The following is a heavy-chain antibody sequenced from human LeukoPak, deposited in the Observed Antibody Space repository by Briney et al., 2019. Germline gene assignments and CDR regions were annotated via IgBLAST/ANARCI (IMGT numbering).Heavy chain of an antibody. Sequence: GASVKVSCKASGYTFTSQYMHWVRQAPGQGLEWMGVINPSSGSTTYAQKFQGRVTMTRDTSTSTVYMELSSLRSEDTAVYYCARPSSSGLYYFDYWGQGTLVTVSS. D-gene: IGHD6-19*01. CDR2: INPSSGST. J-gene: IGHJ4*02. V-gene: IGHV1-46*01. CDR1: GYTFTSQY. CDR3: ARPSSSGLYYFDY.